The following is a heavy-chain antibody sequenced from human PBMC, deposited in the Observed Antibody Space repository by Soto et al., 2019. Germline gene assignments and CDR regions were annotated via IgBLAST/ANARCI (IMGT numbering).Heavy chain of an antibody. CDR3: ARALYYDFWSGYSYFDY. J-gene: IGHJ4*02. CDR1: GGSFSGYY. D-gene: IGHD3-3*01. CDR2: INHSGST. Sequence: PSETLSLTCAVYGGSFSGYYWSWIRQPPGKGLEWIGEINHSGSTNYNPSLKSRVTISVDTSKNQFSLKLSSVTAADTAVYYCARALYYDFWSGYSYFDYWGQGTLVTVSS. V-gene: IGHV4-34*01.